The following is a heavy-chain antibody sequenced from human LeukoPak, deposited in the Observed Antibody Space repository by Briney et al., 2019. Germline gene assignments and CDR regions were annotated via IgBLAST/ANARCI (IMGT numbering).Heavy chain of an antibody. D-gene: IGHD2-15*01. V-gene: IGHV3-48*01. CDR3: ARDPYCSGGSCTRWFDP. CDR2: ISSSSSTI. Sequence: GGSLRLSCAASGFTFSSYSMNWVRQAPGKGLEWVSYISSSSSTIYYADSVKGRFTISRDNSKNTLYLQMNSLRAEDTAVYYCARDPYCSGGSCTRWFDPWGQGTLVTVSS. CDR1: GFTFSSYS. J-gene: IGHJ5*02.